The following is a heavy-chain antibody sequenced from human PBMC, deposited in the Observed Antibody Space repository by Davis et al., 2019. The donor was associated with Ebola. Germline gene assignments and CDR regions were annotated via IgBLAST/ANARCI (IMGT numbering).Heavy chain of an antibody. CDR1: GFTVSSNY. CDR3: AKDSVVVAPSTH. D-gene: IGHD2-15*01. Sequence: PGGSLRLSCAASGFTVSSNYMSWVRQAPGKGLEWVSVIYSGGSTYYADSVKGRFTISRDNSKNTLYLQMNSLRAEDTAVYYCAKDSVVVAPSTHWGQGTLVTVSS. J-gene: IGHJ4*02. CDR2: IYSGGST. V-gene: IGHV3-66*01.